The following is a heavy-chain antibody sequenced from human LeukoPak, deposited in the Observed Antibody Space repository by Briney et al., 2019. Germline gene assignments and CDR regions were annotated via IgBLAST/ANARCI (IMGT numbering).Heavy chain of an antibody. Sequence: PSETLSLTCTVSDYFISSGYYWGWIRQPPGKGLEWIGSMFHSGRTYYNPSLQSRVTISVDTSKNQLSLNLSSVTAADTAVYYCARARYYYDISGYPAHDAFDIWGQGTMVTVSS. CDR1: DYFISSGYY. V-gene: IGHV4-38-2*02. CDR2: MFHSGRT. D-gene: IGHD3-22*01. CDR3: ARARYYYDISGYPAHDAFDI. J-gene: IGHJ3*02.